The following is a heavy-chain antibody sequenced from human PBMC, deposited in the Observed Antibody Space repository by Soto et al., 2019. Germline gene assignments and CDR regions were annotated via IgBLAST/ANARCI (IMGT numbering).Heavy chain of an antibody. J-gene: IGHJ5*02. CDR3: ARGRRGQLRLVWFAP. CDR2: INHSGST. CDR1: GGSFSGYY. V-gene: IGHV4-34*01. D-gene: IGHD2-2*01. Sequence: TSETLSLTCAVYGGSFSGYYWSWIRQPPGKGLEWIGEINHSGSTNYNPSLKSRVTISVDTSKNQFSLKLSSVTAADTAVYYCARGRRGQLRLVWFAPWGQGTLVTVSS.